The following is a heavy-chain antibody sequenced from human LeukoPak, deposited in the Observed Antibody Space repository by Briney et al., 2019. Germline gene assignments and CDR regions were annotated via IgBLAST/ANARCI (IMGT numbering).Heavy chain of an antibody. V-gene: IGHV3-23*01. J-gene: IGHJ4*02. CDR2: ISGSGGST. Sequence: GGSLRLSCAASGFTFSSYAMSWVRQAPGKGLEWVSAISGSGGSTYYTDSVKGRFTISRDNSKNTLYLQMNSLRAEDTAVYYCAKGSRGYYYIDYWGQGTLVTVSS. CDR1: GFTFSSYA. D-gene: IGHD3-22*01. CDR3: AKGSRGYYYIDY.